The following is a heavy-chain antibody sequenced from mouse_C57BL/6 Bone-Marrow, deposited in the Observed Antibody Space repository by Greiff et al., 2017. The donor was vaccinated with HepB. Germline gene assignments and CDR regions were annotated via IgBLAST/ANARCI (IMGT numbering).Heavy chain of an antibody. D-gene: IGHD1-1*01. CDR3: ARETTVVYYYAMDY. CDR1: GYAFSSSW. CDR2: IYPGDGDT. V-gene: IGHV1-82*01. Sequence: VQLQQSGPELVKPGASVKISCKASGYAFSSSWMNWVKQRPGKGLEWIGRIYPGDGDTNYNGKFKGKATLTADKSSSTAYMQLSILTSEDSAVYFGARETTVVYYYAMDYWGQGTSVTVSS. J-gene: IGHJ4*01.